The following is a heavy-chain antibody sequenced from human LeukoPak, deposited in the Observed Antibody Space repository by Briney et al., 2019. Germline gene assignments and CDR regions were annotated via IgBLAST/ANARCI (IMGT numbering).Heavy chain of an antibody. J-gene: IGHJ4*02. CDR1: GSSITNHY. CDR3: ARQGSRDWHDLHF. V-gene: IGHV4-59*08. Sequence: SETLSLTCIVSGSSITNHYWRWLRQPPGKGLEWIGYIDNSGNTNYKSSLKTRVTIFVDTSKNQFSLKLSSVTAADSAVYYCARQGSRDWHDLHFWRQGTLVTVSS. CDR2: IDNSGNT. D-gene: IGHD3-9*01.